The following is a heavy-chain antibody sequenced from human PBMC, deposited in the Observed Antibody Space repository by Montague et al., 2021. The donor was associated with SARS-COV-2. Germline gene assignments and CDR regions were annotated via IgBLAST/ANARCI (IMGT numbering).Heavy chain of an antibody. V-gene: IGHV3-7*01. CDR2: IHQDGGAK. CDR1: EFTIRNYW. J-gene: IGHJ4*02. CDR3: ARNEL. Sequence: SLRLSCAASEFTIRNYWMSWVRQAPGKGLEWVANIHQDGGAKDYVDSVKGRFTISRDNAKNRLYLEMNSLRVEDSAIYYCARNELWGQGTLVTVSS.